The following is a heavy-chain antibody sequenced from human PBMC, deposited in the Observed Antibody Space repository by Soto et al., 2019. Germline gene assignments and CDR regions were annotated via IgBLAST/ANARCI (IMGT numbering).Heavy chain of an antibody. V-gene: IGHV4-61*08. CDR1: GDSVSSGAYY. D-gene: IGHD1-26*01. CDR2: VYYSGST. Sequence: SETLSLTCSVSGDSVSSGAYYWSWIRHPPGKGLEWIGYVYYSGSTSYNPSLETGVTISVDTSKNQFSLKLTSVTPADTAIYYCARVKRSTSRLDPWGQGTLVTVSS. CDR3: ARVKRSTSRLDP. J-gene: IGHJ5*02.